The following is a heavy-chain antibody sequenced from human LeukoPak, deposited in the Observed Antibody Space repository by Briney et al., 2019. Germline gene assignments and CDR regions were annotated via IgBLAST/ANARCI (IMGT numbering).Heavy chain of an antibody. V-gene: IGHV3-53*01. CDR2: IYSAGST. Sequence: GGSLRLSCAASGFTFSNYWMHWVRQAPGKGLEWVSFIYSAGSTHYSDSVKGRFTISIDNSKNTLYLQMNSLRAEDTAVYYCARRAGAYTHPYDYWGQGTLVTVS. CDR3: ARRAGAYTHPYDY. CDR1: GFTFSNYW. J-gene: IGHJ4*02. D-gene: IGHD3-16*01.